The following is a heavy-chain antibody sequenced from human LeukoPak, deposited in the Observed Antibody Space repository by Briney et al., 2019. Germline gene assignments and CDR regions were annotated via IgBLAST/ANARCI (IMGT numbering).Heavy chain of an antibody. D-gene: IGHD6-6*01. CDR2: LYYSGST. J-gene: IGHJ4*02. Sequence: NPSETLSPTCTVSGASISNTSYWGWIRQPPGKGLEWIGSLYYSGSTYYNPSLKSRVTISVDTSKNQFSLKLKSVTAADTAVYYCARLSSFYWGQGTLVTVSS. V-gene: IGHV4-39*01. CDR3: ARLSSFY. CDR1: GASISNTSY.